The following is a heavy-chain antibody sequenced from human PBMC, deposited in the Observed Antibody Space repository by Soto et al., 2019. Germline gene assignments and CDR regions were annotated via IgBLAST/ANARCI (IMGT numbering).Heavy chain of an antibody. J-gene: IGHJ4*02. CDR2: IIPIFGTA. CDR3: ARDGGPYYYDSSGYFDY. D-gene: IGHD3-22*01. V-gene: IGHV1-69*01. Sequence: QVPLVQSGAEVKKPGSSVKVSCKASGGTFSSYAISWVRQAPGQGLEWMGGIIPIFGTANYAQKFQGRVTITADESTSTAYMELSSLRSEDTAVYYCARDGGPYYYDSSGYFDYWGQGTLVTVSS. CDR1: GGTFSSYA.